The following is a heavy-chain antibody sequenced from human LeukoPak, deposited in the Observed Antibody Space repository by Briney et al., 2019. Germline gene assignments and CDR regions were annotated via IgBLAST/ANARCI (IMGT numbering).Heavy chain of an antibody. CDR3: ARATDSSSWYRFVNWFDP. V-gene: IGHV1-18*01. Sequence: GASVKVSCKASGYTFTSYGISWVRQAPGQGLEWMGWISAYNGNTNYAQKLQGRVTMTTDTSTSTAYMELRSLRSDDTAVYYCARATDSSSWYRFVNWFDPWGQGTLVTVSS. CDR1: GYTFTSYG. J-gene: IGHJ5*02. D-gene: IGHD6-13*01. CDR2: ISAYNGNT.